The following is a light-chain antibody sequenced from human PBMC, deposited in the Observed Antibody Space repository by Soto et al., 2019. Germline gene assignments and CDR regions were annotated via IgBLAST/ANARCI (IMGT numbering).Light chain of an antibody. CDR3: GSITRSSTSV. CDR1: SRDVGGFEY. J-gene: IGLJ1*01. CDR2: DVT. V-gene: IGLV2-14*01. Sequence: QSALSQPASVSGSPGQSITISCTGTSRDVGGFEYVSWYQHQPGKAPKLIIYDVTKRPSGVSNRFSGSKSGNTASLTISGIQAEDEGDYYCGSITRSSTSVFGTGTKVTVL.